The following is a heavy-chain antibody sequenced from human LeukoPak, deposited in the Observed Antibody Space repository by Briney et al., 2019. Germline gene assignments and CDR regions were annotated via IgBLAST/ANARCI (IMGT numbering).Heavy chain of an antibody. V-gene: IGHV3-21*01. Sequence: GGSLRLSCAASGITFTSSSMTWVRQAPGKGLEWVSSISSSGAYVYFADSLKGRFTISRDSTKNSLYLQMNSLRAEDTAVYYCARADTLGGYYFDNWGQGTLVTVSS. D-gene: IGHD3-16*01. CDR2: ISSSGAYV. J-gene: IGHJ4*02. CDR3: ARADTLGGYYFDN. CDR1: GITFTSSS.